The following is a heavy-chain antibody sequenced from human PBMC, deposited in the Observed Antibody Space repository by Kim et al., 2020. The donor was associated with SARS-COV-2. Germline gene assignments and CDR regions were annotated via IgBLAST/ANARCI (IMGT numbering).Heavy chain of an antibody. Sequence: RFTISRDNSKNTLYLQMNSLRAEDTAVYYCARDRDMITFGGVIAPSYFDYWGQGTLVTVSS. J-gene: IGHJ4*02. D-gene: IGHD3-16*02. CDR3: ARDRDMITFGGVIAPSYFDY. V-gene: IGHV3-30*07.